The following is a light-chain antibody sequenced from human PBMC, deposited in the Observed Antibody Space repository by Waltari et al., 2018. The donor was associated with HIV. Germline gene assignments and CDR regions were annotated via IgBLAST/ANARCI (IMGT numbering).Light chain of an antibody. CDR3: SSYARNSPWL. J-gene: IGLJ2*01. Sequence: QSVLTQPASVSGAPGHSITIPCTGTASDFGDYNYVSWYQQLPGKAPKLVIYDVTQRPAGISQRFSGSRSGTTASLTISGLQAEDEAEYYCSSYARNSPWLFGGGTKLTVL. CDR1: ASDFGDYNY. V-gene: IGLV2-14*03. CDR2: DVT.